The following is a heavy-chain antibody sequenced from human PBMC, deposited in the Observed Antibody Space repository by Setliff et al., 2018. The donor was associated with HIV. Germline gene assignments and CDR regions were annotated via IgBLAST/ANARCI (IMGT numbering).Heavy chain of an antibody. CDR2: IYYSGSA. CDR3: ARDRNYQDTSGYWQVFDI. V-gene: IGHV4-4*07. CDR1: GGSISGFY. Sequence: SETLSLTCTVSGGSISGFYWNWIQQSAGKGLQWIGRIYYSGSAYYNPSLKSRVTMSVDTSKNQFSLILTSATAADTAMYYCARDRNYQDTSGYWQVFDIWGQGTMVTVSS. D-gene: IGHD3-22*01. J-gene: IGHJ3*02.